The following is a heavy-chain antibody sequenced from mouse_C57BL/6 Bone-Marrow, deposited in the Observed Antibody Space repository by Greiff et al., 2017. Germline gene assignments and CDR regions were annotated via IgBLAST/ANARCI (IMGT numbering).Heavy chain of an antibody. D-gene: IGHD1-1*01. CDR1: GFTFSSYG. V-gene: IGHV5-6*01. Sequence: EVQRVESGGDLVKPGGSLKLSCAASGFTFSSYGMSWVRQTPDKRLEWVATISSGGSYTYYPDSVKGRFTISRDNAKNTLYLQMSSLKSEDTAMYYCARRDYYAVAWFAYWGQGTLVTVSA. CDR2: ISSGGSYT. J-gene: IGHJ3*01. CDR3: ARRDYYAVAWFAY.